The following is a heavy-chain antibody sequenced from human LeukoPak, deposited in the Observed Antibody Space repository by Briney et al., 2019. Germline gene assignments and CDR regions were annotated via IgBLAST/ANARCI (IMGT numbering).Heavy chain of an antibody. D-gene: IGHD3-22*01. CDR3: ARDSYYDSSGYTFDY. V-gene: IGHV1-46*01. CDR2: INPSGGST. CDR1: GYTFTCYY. J-gene: IGHJ4*02. Sequence: ASVKVSCKASGYTFTCYYMHWVRQAPGQGLEWMGIINPSGGSTSYAQKFQGRVTMTRDMSTSTAYMELSSLRSEDAAVYYCARDSYYDSSGYTFDYWGQGTLVTVSS.